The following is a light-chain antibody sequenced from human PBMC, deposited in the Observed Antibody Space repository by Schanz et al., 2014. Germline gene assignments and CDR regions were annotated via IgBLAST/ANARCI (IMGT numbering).Light chain of an antibody. CDR1: SNDVGGYNY. CDR2: DVS. J-gene: IGLJ1*01. Sequence: QSALTQPASVSGSPGQSITISCTGTSNDVGGYNYVSWYQKHPGKAPKLMIYDVSNRPSGVSNRFSGSKSGNTASLTISGLQAEDEADYYCSSYTSSSTFVFGTGTKLTVL. CDR3: SSYTSSSTFV. V-gene: IGLV2-14*01.